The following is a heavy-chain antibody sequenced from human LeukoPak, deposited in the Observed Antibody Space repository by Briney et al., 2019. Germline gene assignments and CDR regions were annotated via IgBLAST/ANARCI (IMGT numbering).Heavy chain of an antibody. Sequence: SETLSLTCAVYGGSFSGYYWSWIRQPPGKGLEWIGSIYHSGSTYYNPSLKSRVTISVDTSKNQFSLKLSSVTAADTAVYYCARDDFWSGPDAFDIWGQGTMVTVSS. J-gene: IGHJ3*02. CDR1: GGSFSGYY. V-gene: IGHV4-34*01. CDR3: ARDDFWSGPDAFDI. CDR2: IYHSGST. D-gene: IGHD3-3*01.